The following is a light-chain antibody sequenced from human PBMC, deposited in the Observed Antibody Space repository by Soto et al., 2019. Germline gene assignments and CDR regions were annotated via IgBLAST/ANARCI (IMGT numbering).Light chain of an antibody. CDR1: QSISSSY. Sequence: EIVLTQSPGTLSLSPGERATLSCRASQSISSSYLAWYQQKPGQAPRPLIYGASSRATGIPDRFSGSGSGTDFTLTISRLEPEDFAVYYCQQYVSSPWTFRQGTKV. J-gene: IGKJ1*01. V-gene: IGKV3-20*01. CDR2: GAS. CDR3: QQYVSSPWT.